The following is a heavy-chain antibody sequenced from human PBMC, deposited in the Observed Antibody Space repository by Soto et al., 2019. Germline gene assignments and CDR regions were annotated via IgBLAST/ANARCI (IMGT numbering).Heavy chain of an antibody. CDR2: INPRSTST. D-gene: IGHD3-22*01. Sequence: GASVKVSCKASGYTFSSYYMHWVRQAPGQGLEWMGLINPRSTSTSYAQKFQGRITMTRDTSTSTVYMELSSLRSEDTAVYYCARAGLFGYYDSSGYMDYWG. J-gene: IGHJ4*01. CDR3: ARAGLFGYYDSSGYMDY. CDR1: GYTFSSYY. V-gene: IGHV1-46*03.